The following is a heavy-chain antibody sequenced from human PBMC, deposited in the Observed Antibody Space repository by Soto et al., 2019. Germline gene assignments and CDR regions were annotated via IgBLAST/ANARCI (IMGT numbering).Heavy chain of an antibody. Sequence: NPSETLSLTCTVSGGSISPYYWSWIQQPPGKXLEWIGFIYYSGSTHYSPSLESRVTISVDTSKNQFSLKLTSVTAADTAVYFCARDRSTGTPQGYYYGMDVWGQGTTVTVSS. CDR2: IYYSGST. D-gene: IGHD1-1*01. V-gene: IGHV4-59*01. CDR3: ARDRSTGTPQGYYYGMDV. CDR1: GGSISPYY. J-gene: IGHJ6*02.